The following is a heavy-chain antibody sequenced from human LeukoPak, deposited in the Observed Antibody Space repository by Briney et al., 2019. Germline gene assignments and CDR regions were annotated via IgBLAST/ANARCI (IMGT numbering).Heavy chain of an antibody. V-gene: IGHV4-34*01. CDR2: INHSGST. Sequence: KPSETLSLTCAVYGGSFSGYYWSWIRQPPGKGLEGIGEINHSGSTNYNPSLKSRVTISVDTSKNQFSLKLSSVTAADTAVYYCARLGGAGVTGIDYWGQGTLVTVSS. CDR3: ARLGGAGVTGIDY. CDR1: GGSFSGYY. J-gene: IGHJ4*02. D-gene: IGHD2-21*02.